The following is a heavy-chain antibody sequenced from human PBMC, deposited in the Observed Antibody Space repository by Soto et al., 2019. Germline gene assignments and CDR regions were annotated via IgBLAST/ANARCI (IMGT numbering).Heavy chain of an antibody. D-gene: IGHD4-17*01. CDR2: MNPNSGNT. J-gene: IGHJ5*02. CDR1: GYTFTSYD. V-gene: IGHV1-8*01. CDR3: ARGVIDYGELHGFDP. Sequence: ASVKVSCKASGYTFTSYDINWVRQATGQGLEWMGWMNPNSGNTGYAQKFQGRVTMTRNTSISTAYMELSSLRSEDTAVYYCARGVIDYGELHGFDPWGQGTLVTVSS.